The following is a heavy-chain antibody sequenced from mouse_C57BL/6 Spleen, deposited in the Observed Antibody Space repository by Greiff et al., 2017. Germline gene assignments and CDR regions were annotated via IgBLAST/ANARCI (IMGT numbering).Heavy chain of an antibody. D-gene: IGHD2-12*01. CDR1: GFNINDYY. CDR2: IDPEDGDT. J-gene: IGHJ3*01. CDR3: TPYCYDHY. Sequence: VQLQQSGAELVRPGASVKLSCTASGFNINDYYMHWVKQRPEQGLEWIGRIDPEDGDTEYVPKFQGKATLTADPSSNTAYLQLRSLASEAPPFYYCTPYCYDHYWGQGTLVTVSA. V-gene: IGHV14-1*01.